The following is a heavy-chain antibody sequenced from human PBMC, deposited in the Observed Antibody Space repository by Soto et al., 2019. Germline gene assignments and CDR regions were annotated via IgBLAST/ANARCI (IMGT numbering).Heavy chain of an antibody. Sequence: SETLSLPCPVSGCSIISGYWSWIRQPPGKGLEWIGYISYSGNTNYNPSLKSRVTMSVDTPKNQFSLRLSSVTTADTAVYYCAGLRGYAGSPIDYWGQGTLVNVYS. D-gene: IGHD2-15*01. CDR1: GCSIISGY. CDR2: ISYSGNT. V-gene: IGHV4-59*01. J-gene: IGHJ4*02. CDR3: AGLRGYAGSPIDY.